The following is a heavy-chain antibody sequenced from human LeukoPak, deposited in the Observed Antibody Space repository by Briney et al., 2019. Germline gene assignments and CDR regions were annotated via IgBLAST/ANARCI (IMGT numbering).Heavy chain of an antibody. Sequence: GESLKISCQGSGERFTSYWIGRVRQMPGKGLEWMGIIYPGDSDTRYSPSFQGQVTISADKSISTTYLQWDSLKASDTAMYYCASRRDGYNYADHWGQGTLVTVSS. V-gene: IGHV5-51*01. CDR1: GERFTSYW. CDR3: ASRRDGYNYADH. D-gene: IGHD5-24*01. J-gene: IGHJ4*02. CDR2: IYPGDSDT.